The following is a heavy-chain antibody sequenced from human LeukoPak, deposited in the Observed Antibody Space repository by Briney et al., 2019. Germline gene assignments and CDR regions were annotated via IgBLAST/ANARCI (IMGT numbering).Heavy chain of an antibody. J-gene: IGHJ3*02. V-gene: IGHV3-30-3*01. CDR2: ISYDGSNK. CDR1: GFTFSSYA. Sequence: GGSLRLSCAASGFTFSSYAMHWARQAPGKGLEWVAVISYDGSNKYYADSVKGRFTISRDNSKNTLYLQMNSLRAEDTAVYYCAREAFDIWGQGTMVTVSS. CDR3: AREAFDI.